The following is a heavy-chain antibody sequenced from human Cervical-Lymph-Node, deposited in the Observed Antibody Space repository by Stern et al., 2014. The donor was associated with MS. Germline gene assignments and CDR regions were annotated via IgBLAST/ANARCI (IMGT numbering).Heavy chain of an antibody. CDR2: IYPGDSET. D-gene: IGHD1-14*01. J-gene: IGHJ4*02. V-gene: IGHV5-51*03. CDR1: GFKFSIYW. CDR3: ARQTTAWASDV. Sequence: EVQLVESGAELIRPGESLKISCKGSGFKFSIYWIAWVRQMPGKGLEWMGIIYPGDSETRYSPSFQGQVTMSAAKSHSTDYLPWGTLNASDTAMYFCARQTTAWASDVWGQGTLVTVSS.